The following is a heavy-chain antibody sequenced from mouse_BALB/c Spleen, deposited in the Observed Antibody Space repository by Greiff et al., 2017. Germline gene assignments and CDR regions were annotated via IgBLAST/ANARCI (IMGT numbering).Heavy chain of an antibody. D-gene: IGHD1-2*01. CDR1: GYTFTSYW. CDR2: IDPYDSET. Sequence: QVQLKQPGAELVRPGASVKLSCKASGYTFTSYWMNWVKQRPEQGLEWIGRIDPYDSETHYNQKFKGKATLTADKSSSTAYMQLSSLTSENSAVYFCARGRLRFPWYVDVWGAGTTVTVSS. V-gene: IGHV1-74*01. J-gene: IGHJ1*01. CDR3: ARGRLRFPWYVDV.